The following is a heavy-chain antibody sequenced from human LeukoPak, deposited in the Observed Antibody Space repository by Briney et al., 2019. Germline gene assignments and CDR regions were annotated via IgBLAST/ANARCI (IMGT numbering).Heavy chain of an antibody. CDR3: ARSTTTGTYYFDY. CDR2: IYHSGST. CDR1: GHSITSGYY. J-gene: IGHJ4*02. V-gene: IGHV4-38-2*01. Sequence: PSETLSLTCAVAGHSITSGYYWGWIRQPPGKELEWIGSIYHSGSTLYNPSLKSRVTMSVDTSKNQLSLKFSSVTAADTAVYYCARSTTTGTYYFDYWGQGTLATVSS. D-gene: IGHD4-11*01.